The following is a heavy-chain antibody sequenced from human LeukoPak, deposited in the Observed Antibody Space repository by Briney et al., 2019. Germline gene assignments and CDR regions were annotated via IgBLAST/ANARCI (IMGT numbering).Heavy chain of an antibody. CDR2: ISSSSSTI. Sequence: GGSLRLSCAASGFTFSSYSMNWVRQAPGKGLEWVSYISSSSSTIYYADSVKGRFTISRDNAKNSLYLQMNSLRDEDTAVYYCARGPPDYGGTYSDYWGQGTLVTVSS. V-gene: IGHV3-48*02. CDR1: GFTFSSYS. J-gene: IGHJ4*02. CDR3: ARGPPDYGGTYSDY. D-gene: IGHD4-23*01.